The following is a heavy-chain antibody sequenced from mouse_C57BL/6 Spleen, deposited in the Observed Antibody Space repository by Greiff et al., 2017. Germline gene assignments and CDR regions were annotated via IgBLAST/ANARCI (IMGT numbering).Heavy chain of an antibody. J-gene: IGHJ3*01. CDR3: AIDLRRWFAY. CDR1: GFSLNSYG. D-gene: IGHD1-1*01. V-gene: IGHV2-2*02. Sequence: QVQLQQSGPGLVQPSQSLSITCTVSGFSLNSYGVHWVRPSPGKGLEWLGVIWSGGSTDYNAAFISRLSISKDNSKRQVFSKRNSLQANDTTIYYCAIDLRRWFAYWGQGTLVTVSA. CDR2: IWSGGST.